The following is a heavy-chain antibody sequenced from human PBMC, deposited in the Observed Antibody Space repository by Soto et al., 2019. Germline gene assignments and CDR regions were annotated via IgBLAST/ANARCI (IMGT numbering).Heavy chain of an antibody. CDR1: GYTFTSYD. J-gene: IGHJ6*03. Sequence: ASVKVSCKASGYTFTSYDINWVRQATGQGLEWMGWMNPNSGNTGYAQKFQGRVTMTRNTSISTAYMELSSLRSEDTAVYYCARGGPLIVVVVAATPGVMDVWGKGTTVTVS. CDR2: MNPNSGNT. D-gene: IGHD2-15*01. V-gene: IGHV1-8*01. CDR3: ARGGPLIVVVVAATPGVMDV.